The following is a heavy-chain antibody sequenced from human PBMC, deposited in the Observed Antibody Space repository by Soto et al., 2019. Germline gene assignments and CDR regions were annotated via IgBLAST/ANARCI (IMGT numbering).Heavy chain of an antibody. CDR3: APCSGGRCYGALGGTLDYYGMDV. CDR1: GLTFSSYA. Sequence: QVQLVESGGGVVQPGRSLRLSCAASGLTFSSYAMHWLRQAPGKGLEWVAVLSDDGSIAFNEYSVNGRFTISRDNSQKPLYLLMNSLRPEDTAVYYCAPCSGGRCYGALGGTLDYYGMDVWGQGTTVTVSS. CDR2: LSDDGSIA. V-gene: IGHV3-30*04. J-gene: IGHJ6*02. D-gene: IGHD2-15*01.